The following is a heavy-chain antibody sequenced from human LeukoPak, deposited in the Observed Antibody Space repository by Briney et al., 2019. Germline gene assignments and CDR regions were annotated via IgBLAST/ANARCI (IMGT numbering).Heavy chain of an antibody. CDR3: ARGPYSSNWYVDY. V-gene: IGHV3-48*03. Sequence: GGTLRLSCAASGFTLTSYEMNWVRLAPGKGLEWISYISRTGNSIYYADSVKGRFTVSRDSAKNSLYLQMNSLRAEDTAVYYCARGPYSSNWYVDYWGQGTLVTVSS. CDR2: ISRTGNSI. D-gene: IGHD6-13*01. CDR1: GFTLTSYE. J-gene: IGHJ4*02.